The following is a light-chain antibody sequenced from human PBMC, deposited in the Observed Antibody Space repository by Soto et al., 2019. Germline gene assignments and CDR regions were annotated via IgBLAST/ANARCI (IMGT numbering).Light chain of an antibody. J-gene: IGKJ2*01. CDR1: QTILYKSIDKNY. CDR3: QQYYSTPPYT. V-gene: IGKV4-1*01. Sequence: DIVMTQSPDSLVVSLGERATINCKSSQTILYKSIDKNYLAWYQQRPGQPPKLLIYWASTRESGVPDRFRGSGSGTNFTLTISSLQAEDVAVYYCQQYYSTPPYTFGQGTRLEIK. CDR2: WAS.